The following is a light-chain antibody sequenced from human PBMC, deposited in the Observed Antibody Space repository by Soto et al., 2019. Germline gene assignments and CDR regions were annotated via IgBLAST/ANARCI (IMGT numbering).Light chain of an antibody. V-gene: IGLV1-40*01. CDR3: QSYDTSLTGWV. J-gene: IGLJ2*01. CDR2: DNR. Sequence: QAVVMQPPSVSGAPGQRVTISCTGSSSNIGAGYDVQWYQQLPGTAPKLLIYDNRNRPSGVPDRFSGSKSGTAASLAITGLQAEDEADYYCQSYDTSLTGWVFGGGTKLTVL. CDR1: SSNIGAGYD.